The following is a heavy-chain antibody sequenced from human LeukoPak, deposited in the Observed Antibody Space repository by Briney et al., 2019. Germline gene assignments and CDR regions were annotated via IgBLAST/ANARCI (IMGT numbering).Heavy chain of an antibody. CDR2: IYYSGST. CDR1: GGSISSGDYY. J-gene: IGHJ5*02. CDR3: ARGGPAADENWFDP. V-gene: IGHV4-30-4*08. D-gene: IGHD2-2*01. Sequence: PSQTLSLTCTVSGGSISSGDYYWSWIRQPPGKGLEWIGYIYYSGSTYYNPSLKSRVTISVDTSKNQFSLKLSSVTAADTAVYYCARGGPAADENWFDPWGQGTLVSVSS.